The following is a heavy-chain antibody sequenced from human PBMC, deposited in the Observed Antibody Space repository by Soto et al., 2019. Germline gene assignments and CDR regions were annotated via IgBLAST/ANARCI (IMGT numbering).Heavy chain of an antibody. V-gene: IGHV3-30*03. D-gene: IGHD6-6*01. J-gene: IGHJ4*02. Sequence: QVQLVESGGGVVQPGKSLRLSCAASGFTFSSYAMHWARQAPGKGLEWVTVISIRGGEEYYAESVRRRFTISRDDSKNTLYLQMDSLRVEDTAVYYCARGTIVARQHLDYWGQGTLVTVSS. CDR2: ISIRGGEE. CDR3: ARGTIVARQHLDY. CDR1: GFTFSSYA.